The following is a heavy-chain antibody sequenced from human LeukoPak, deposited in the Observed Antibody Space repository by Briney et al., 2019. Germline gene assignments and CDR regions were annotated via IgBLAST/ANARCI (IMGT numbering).Heavy chain of an antibody. V-gene: IGHV3-43*02. CDR2: ISGDGGST. J-gene: IGHJ6*02. Sequence: GGSLGLSCAASGFTFDDYAMHWVRQAPGKGLEWVSLISGDGGSTYYADSVKGRFTISRDNSKNSLYLQMNSLRTEDTALYYCTKDIWAYCGGDCYPPGCMDVWGQGTTVTVSS. D-gene: IGHD2-21*02. CDR1: GFTFDDYA. CDR3: TKDIWAYCGGDCYPPGCMDV.